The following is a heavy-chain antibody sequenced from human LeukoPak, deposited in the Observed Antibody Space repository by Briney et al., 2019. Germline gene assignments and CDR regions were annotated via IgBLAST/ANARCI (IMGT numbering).Heavy chain of an antibody. Sequence: GGSLRLSCAASGFTFDDYAMHCVRQAPGKGLEWVSGISWNSGSIGYADSVKGRFTISRDNAKNSLYLQMNSLRAEDTALYYCAKGSSGGNWGYAFDIWGQGTMVTVSS. V-gene: IGHV3-9*01. J-gene: IGHJ3*02. CDR2: ISWNSGSI. D-gene: IGHD7-27*01. CDR3: AKGSSGGNWGYAFDI. CDR1: GFTFDDYA.